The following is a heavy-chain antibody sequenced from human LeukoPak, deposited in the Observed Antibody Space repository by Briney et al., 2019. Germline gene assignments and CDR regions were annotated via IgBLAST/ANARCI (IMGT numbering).Heavy chain of an antibody. CDR2: ISYDGSIK. D-gene: IGHD6-6*01. V-gene: IGHV3-30*04. CDR1: GFSFSSYA. J-gene: IGHJ4*02. CDR3: ATDGSSSSAYLPY. Sequence: PGRSLRLSCAASGFSFSSYAMHWVRQAPGKGLEWVTTISYDGSIKYYADSVKGRFTISRGSSRNTLSLQMDSLRADDTAVYYCATDGSSSSAYLPYWGQGTLVTVSS.